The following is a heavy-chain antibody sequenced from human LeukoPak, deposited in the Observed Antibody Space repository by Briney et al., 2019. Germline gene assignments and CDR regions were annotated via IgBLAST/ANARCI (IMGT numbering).Heavy chain of an antibody. CDR1: GYTFTSYD. D-gene: IGHD3-10*01. V-gene: IGHV1-8*01. Sequence: ASVKVSCKASGYTFTSYDINWVRQATGQGLEWMGWMNPNSGNTGHAQKFQGRVTMTRNTSISTAYMELSSLRSEDTAVYYCARGTRLMVRGVKKPYYFDYWGQGTLVTVSS. J-gene: IGHJ4*02. CDR3: ARGTRLMVRGVKKPYYFDY. CDR2: MNPNSGNT.